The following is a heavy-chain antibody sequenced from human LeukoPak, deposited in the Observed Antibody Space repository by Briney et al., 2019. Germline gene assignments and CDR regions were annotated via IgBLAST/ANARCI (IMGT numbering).Heavy chain of an antibody. J-gene: IGHJ5*02. D-gene: IGHD3-10*01. Sequence: SETLSLTCAVYGGSFSGYYWSWIRQPPGKGLEWIGEINHSGSTNYNPSLKSRVTISVDTSKNQFSLKLSSVTAADTAVYYCARRGNYYGSGRRYNWFDPWGQGTLVTVSS. CDR2: INHSGST. CDR1: GGSFSGYY. CDR3: ARRGNYYGSGRRYNWFDP. V-gene: IGHV4-34*01.